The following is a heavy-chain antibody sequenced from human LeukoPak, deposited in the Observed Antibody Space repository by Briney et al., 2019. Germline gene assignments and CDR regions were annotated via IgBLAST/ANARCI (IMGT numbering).Heavy chain of an antibody. D-gene: IGHD7-27*01. J-gene: IGHJ4*02. CDR2: LSTSTTRT. Sequence: GGSLRLSCAASGFTFSTYGMSWVRQAPGKGLEWVSTLSTSTTRTYYADSVKGRFTISRDDSKNTLSLQMNSLRVEDTAVYYCARDLAWGAFDYWGQGTLVTVSS. V-gene: IGHV3-23*01. CDR1: GFTFSTYG. CDR3: ARDLAWGAFDY.